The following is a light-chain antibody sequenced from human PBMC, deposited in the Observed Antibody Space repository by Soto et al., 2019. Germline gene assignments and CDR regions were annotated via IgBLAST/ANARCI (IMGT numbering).Light chain of an antibody. CDR1: QTISRW. Sequence: DIQMTQFPSILSASVGDRVTITCRASQTISRWLAWYQHKPGKPPRVLIYKASSLENGVPSRFSGSGSGTEFTLTISNLQPDDFATYYCQQYNPYFSLTFGQGTKVDIK. J-gene: IGKJ1*01. CDR2: KAS. V-gene: IGKV1-5*03. CDR3: QQYNPYFSLT.